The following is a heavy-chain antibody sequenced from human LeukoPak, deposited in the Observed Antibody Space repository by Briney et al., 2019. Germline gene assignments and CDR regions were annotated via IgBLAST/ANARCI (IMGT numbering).Heavy chain of an antibody. CDR2: IYYSGST. J-gene: IGHJ4*02. V-gene: IGHV4-59*12. CDR3: ASVDQSYYLDY. D-gene: IGHD2-21*01. Sequence: SSETLSLTCTVSGGSISSYYWSWIRQPPGKGLEWIGYIYYSGSTNYNPSLKSRVTISVDKSKNQFSLKLSSVTAADTAVYYCASVDQSYYLDYWGQGTLVTVSS. CDR1: GGSISSYY.